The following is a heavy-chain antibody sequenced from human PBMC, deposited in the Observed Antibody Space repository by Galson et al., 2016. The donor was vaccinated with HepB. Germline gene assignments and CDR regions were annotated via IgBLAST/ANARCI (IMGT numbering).Heavy chain of an antibody. V-gene: IGHV3-15*01. CDR1: GFTFSQAW. J-gene: IGHJ5*02. D-gene: IGHD6-13*01. CDR2: VKSKTDGGTT. CDR3: TTGAPTPFPSSSYLAVAP. Sequence: SLRLSCAASGFTFSQAWMSWVRQAPGKGLEWLGRVKSKTDGGTTDYAAPVKGRFIISRDDSKDTLYLQMNTLRTEDTAVYYCTTGAPTPFPSSSYLAVAPWGQGTLVTVSS.